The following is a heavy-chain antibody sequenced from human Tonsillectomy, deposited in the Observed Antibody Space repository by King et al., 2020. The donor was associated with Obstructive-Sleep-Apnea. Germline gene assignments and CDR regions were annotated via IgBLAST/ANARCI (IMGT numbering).Heavy chain of an antibody. Sequence: QLVQSGGGLVQPGGSLRLSCAASGFTFSSYWMSWVRQAPGKGLEWVANIKQDGSEKYYVDSVKGRFTISRDNAKNSLYLQMNSLRAEDTAVYYCARVRAYGDYGEDYYYYGMDVWGQGTTVTVSS. CDR1: GFTFSSYW. D-gene: IGHD4-17*01. J-gene: IGHJ6*02. CDR2: IKQDGSEK. V-gene: IGHV3-7*03. CDR3: ARVRAYGDYGEDYYYYGMDV.